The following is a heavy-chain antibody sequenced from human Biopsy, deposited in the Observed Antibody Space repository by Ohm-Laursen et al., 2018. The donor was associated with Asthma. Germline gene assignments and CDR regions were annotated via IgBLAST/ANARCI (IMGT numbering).Heavy chain of an antibody. V-gene: IGHV4-34*01. CDR1: GGPLRGYV. J-gene: IGHJ6*02. D-gene: IGHD1-14*01. CDR2: IPQGGAT. CDR3: ASGPEWSGLDV. Sequence: PSQTLSLTCTLSGGPLRGYVWAWIRQPPGKGLEWIGEIPQGGATAFNPSPKSRVTISMDPSKSQFYLSLRSMTAADTAVYYCASGPEWSGLDVWGQGTTVTVSS.